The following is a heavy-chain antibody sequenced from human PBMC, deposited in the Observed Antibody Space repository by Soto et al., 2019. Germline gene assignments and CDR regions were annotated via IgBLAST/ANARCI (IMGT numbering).Heavy chain of an antibody. CDR3: AVTYYDFWRTNPDYRLAV. CDR1: GGTFSSYA. V-gene: IGHV1-69*13. CDR2: IIPIFGTA. D-gene: IGHD3-3*01. J-gene: IGHJ6*02. Sequence: SVKVSCKASGGTFSSYAISWVRQAPGQGLEWMGGIIPIFGTANYAQKSQGRVTITADESTSTAYMELSSLRSEDTAVYYCAVTYYDFWRTNPDYRLAVWGQGTTVTVSS.